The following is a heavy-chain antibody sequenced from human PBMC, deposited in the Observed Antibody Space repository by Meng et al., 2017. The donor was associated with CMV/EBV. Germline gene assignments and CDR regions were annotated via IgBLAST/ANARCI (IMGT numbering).Heavy chain of an antibody. J-gene: IGHJ6*02. Sequence: SETLSLTCAVYGGSFSGYYWSWIRQPPGKGLEWIGEINHSGSTNYDPSLKSRVTISVDTSKNQFSLKLSSVTAADTAVYYCARGPTYYYYYGMDVWGQGTTVTVSS. CDR3: ARGPTYYYYYGMDV. V-gene: IGHV4-34*01. CDR2: INHSGST. CDR1: GGSFSGYY.